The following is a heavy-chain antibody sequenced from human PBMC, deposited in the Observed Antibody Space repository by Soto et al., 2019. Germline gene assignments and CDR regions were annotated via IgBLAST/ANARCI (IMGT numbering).Heavy chain of an antibody. CDR1: GYSFPIYR. V-gene: IGHV1-18*01. D-gene: IGHD3-16*01. CDR2: ISAYNGNT. CDR3: ADAQYCMRVVRLVLEY. J-gene: IGHJ4*02. Sequence: GASVKVPCKASGYSFPIYRISCVILAPGKGLEWMGWISAYNGNTNYAQKLQGRVTMTTDTSTSTAYMELRSLRSDDTAVYYCADAQYCMRVVRLVLEYLVKGTLVT.